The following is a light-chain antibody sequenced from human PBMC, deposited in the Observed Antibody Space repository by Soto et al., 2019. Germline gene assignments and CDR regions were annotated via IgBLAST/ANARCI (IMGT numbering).Light chain of an antibody. CDR2: RTS. J-gene: IGKJ4*01. Sequence: VMTQYPDTLSVSPGERATLSCRASQSISSSLAWYQQKPGQAPRLLMFRTSSRATGFPARFSGSGSGTEFNLTISSLQSEDFGVYYCQQYNTWPRATFGGGTKVDIK. CDR3: QQYNTWPRAT. V-gene: IGKV3-15*01. CDR1: QSISSS.